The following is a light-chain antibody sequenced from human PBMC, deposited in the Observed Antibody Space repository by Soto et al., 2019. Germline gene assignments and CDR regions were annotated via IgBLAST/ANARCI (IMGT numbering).Light chain of an antibody. J-gene: IGLJ2*01. CDR3: ASWDDSLSGPV. V-gene: IGLV1-44*01. Sequence: QSVLIQPSSASGTPGQRVTISCSGGSSNIGGNTAHWYQQFPGTAPRLLIYNNNERPSGVPDRFSGSKSDTSASLAISGLQSEDEAMYYCASWDDSLSGPVFGEGTKLTVL. CDR2: NNN. CDR1: SSNIGGNT.